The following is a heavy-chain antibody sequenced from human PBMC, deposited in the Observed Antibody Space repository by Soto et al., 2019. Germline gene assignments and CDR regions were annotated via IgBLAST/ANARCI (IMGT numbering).Heavy chain of an antibody. CDR3: ARVRGSIAARPGYFDY. D-gene: IGHD6-6*01. Sequence: QVQLVQSGAEVKKPGSSVKVSCKASGGTFSSYAISWVRQAPGQGLEWMGGIIPIFGTANYAQKFQGRVTITADKSTSTAYMELSSLRSEDTAVYYCARVRGSIAARPGYFDYWGQGTLVTVSS. V-gene: IGHV1-69*06. CDR2: IIPIFGTA. CDR1: GGTFSSYA. J-gene: IGHJ4*02.